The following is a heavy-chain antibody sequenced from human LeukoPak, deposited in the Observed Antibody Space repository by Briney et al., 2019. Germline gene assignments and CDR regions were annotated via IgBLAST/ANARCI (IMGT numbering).Heavy chain of an antibody. CDR2: INPKSGGT. CDR3: ARAYDFWSGFDY. CDR1: GYTFTGYY. Sequence: GASVKVSCKASGYTFTGYYMHWVRQAPGQGLEWMGWINPKSGGTNYAQKFQGRVTMTRDTSISTAYMELSRLRSDDTAVYYCARAYDFWSGFDYWGQGTLVTVSS. J-gene: IGHJ4*02. V-gene: IGHV1-2*02. D-gene: IGHD3-3*01.